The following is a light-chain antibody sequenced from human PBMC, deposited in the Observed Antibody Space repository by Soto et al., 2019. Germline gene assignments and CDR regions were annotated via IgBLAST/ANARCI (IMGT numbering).Light chain of an antibody. CDR1: SSNIGAAYE. V-gene: IGLV1-40*01. CDR3: QSYDSSLSASV. J-gene: IGLJ2*01. Sequence: QSVLTQPPSVPGAPGQRVTISCTGSSSNIGAAYEVHWYQQLPGTAPKLLIYGNNNRPSGVPDRFSGSKSGTSASLAITGLQAEDEADYYCQSYDSSLSASVFGGGTKLTVL. CDR2: GNN.